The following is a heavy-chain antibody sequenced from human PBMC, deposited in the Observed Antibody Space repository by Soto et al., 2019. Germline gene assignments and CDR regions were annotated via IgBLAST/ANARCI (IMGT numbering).Heavy chain of an antibody. D-gene: IGHD6-13*01. CDR2: TYSGGDT. Sequence: EVQLVESGGGLVQPGESLRLSCAASGFIVSTNQMSWVRQAPGKGLEWVSVTYSGGDTYYADSVKGRFIISRDNSKNTIHLQMNSLRVEDTAVYYCAREGAAAGIACWGQGTLVTVSS. V-gene: IGHV3-66*01. CDR3: AREGAAAGIAC. CDR1: GFIVSTNQ. J-gene: IGHJ4*02.